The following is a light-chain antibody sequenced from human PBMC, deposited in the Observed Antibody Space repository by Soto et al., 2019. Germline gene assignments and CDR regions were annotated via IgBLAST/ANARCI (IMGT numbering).Light chain of an antibody. V-gene: IGKV1-5*03. CDR3: QQYDLYSA. CDR2: TAS. Sequence: DIQMTQSPSTLSASVGDRVTITCRASQNIKSHLACYQQKPGKAPKLLIYTASSLQSGVPSRFSGSGSGTEFTLTISSLQPDDFATFYCQQYDLYSAFGQGTKVEIK. J-gene: IGKJ1*01. CDR1: QNIKSH.